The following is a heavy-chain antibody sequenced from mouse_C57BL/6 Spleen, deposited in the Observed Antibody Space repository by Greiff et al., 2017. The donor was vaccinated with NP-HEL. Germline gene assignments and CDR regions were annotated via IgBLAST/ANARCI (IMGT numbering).Heavy chain of an antibody. J-gene: IGHJ2*01. Sequence: EVKVEESGGGLVQPGGSMKLSCVASGFTFSNYWMNWVRQSPEKGLEWVAQIKLKSDNYATHYAESVKGRFTISRDDSKSSVYLQMNNLRAEDTGIYFCTDITSIIADYWGQGTTLTVSS. V-gene: IGHV6-3*01. D-gene: IGHD1-1*01. CDR2: IKLKSDNYAT. CDR1: GFTFSNYW. CDR3: TDITSIIADY.